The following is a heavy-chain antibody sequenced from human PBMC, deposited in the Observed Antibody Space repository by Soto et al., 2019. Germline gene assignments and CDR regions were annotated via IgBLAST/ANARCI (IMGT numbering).Heavy chain of an antibody. J-gene: IGHJ6*02. CDR1: GFIFSSYW. Sequence: EMQVVESGGGLVQPGGSLRLSCAASGFIFSSYWMTWVRQAPGKGLEWVANIRQDGSEEHYVGSVKGRFTVSRDNARNSLYLQMNSLRVEDTGVYYCATGHRAQGVWGQGTTVTVSS. V-gene: IGHV3-7*01. CDR2: IRQDGSEE. CDR3: ATGHRAQGV.